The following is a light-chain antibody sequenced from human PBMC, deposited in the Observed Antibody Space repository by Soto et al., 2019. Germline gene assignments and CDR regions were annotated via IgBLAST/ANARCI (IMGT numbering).Light chain of an antibody. V-gene: IGKV1-5*03. CDR3: QQYNYYGT. J-gene: IGKJ1*01. Sequence: DIQMTQSPSTLSASVGDRVTISCRASQSVSNWLAWYQQKPGKAPKRLIYNASSLESGVPSRFSGSGSGTEFTLTISSLQPDDFATYYCQQYNYYGTFGQGTKVEIK. CDR1: QSVSNW. CDR2: NAS.